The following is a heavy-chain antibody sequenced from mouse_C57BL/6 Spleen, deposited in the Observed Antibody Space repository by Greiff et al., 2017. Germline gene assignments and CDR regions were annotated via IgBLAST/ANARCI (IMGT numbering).Heavy chain of an antibody. Sequence: EVHLVESGGGLVKPGGSLKLSCAASGFTFSDYGMHWVRQAPEKGLEWVAYISSGSSTIYYADTVKGRFTIARDNAKNTLFLQMTSLRSEDTAMYYCASPYYGSSYCAMDYWGQGTSVTVSS. J-gene: IGHJ4*01. D-gene: IGHD1-1*01. V-gene: IGHV5-17*01. CDR3: ASPYYGSSYCAMDY. CDR1: GFTFSDYG. CDR2: ISSGSSTI.